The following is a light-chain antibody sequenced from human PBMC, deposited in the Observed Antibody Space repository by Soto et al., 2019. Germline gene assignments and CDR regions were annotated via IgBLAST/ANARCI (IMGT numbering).Light chain of an antibody. CDR1: SSNIGAGYD. V-gene: IGLV1-40*01. Sequence: QSVLTQPPSVSGAPGQRVTISCTGSSSNIGAGYDVHWYQQLPGTAPKLLISANINRPSGVPDRFSGSKSGTSASLAITGLQAEDEADYYCQSYDFSLSVVFGGGTKLTVL. CDR3: QSYDFSLSVV. CDR2: ANI. J-gene: IGLJ3*02.